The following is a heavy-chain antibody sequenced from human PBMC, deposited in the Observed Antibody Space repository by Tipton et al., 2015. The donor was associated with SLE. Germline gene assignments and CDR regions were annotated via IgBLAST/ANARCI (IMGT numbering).Heavy chain of an antibody. CDR2: IEEDGTEK. D-gene: IGHD2-21*02. Sequence: SLRLSCAASGFTFSDYWMSWVRQAPGKGLEWVADIEEDGTEKYYVDSVKGRFTISRDNAKNSLYLQMDSLRVEDTAVYYCARDGSDYYFDSWGQGTLVTVSS. V-gene: IGHV3-7*01. CDR3: ARDGSDYYFDS. J-gene: IGHJ4*02. CDR1: GFTFSDYW.